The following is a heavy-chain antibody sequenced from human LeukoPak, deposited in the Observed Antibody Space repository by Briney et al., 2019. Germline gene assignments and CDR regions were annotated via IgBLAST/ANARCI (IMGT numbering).Heavy chain of an antibody. CDR3: GRSRGAGPGAHFDV. Sequence: GGSLRLSCAASGFSFSDEYMSWIRQAPGQGPEWISYISASGSYTNYADSVKGRFTISRDNAKNSLHLQMNSLRAEDTAVYYCGRSRGAGPGAHFDVWGQGILVTVSS. J-gene: IGHJ4*02. V-gene: IGHV3-11*03. CDR2: ISASGSYT. D-gene: IGHD6-19*01. CDR1: GFSFSDEY.